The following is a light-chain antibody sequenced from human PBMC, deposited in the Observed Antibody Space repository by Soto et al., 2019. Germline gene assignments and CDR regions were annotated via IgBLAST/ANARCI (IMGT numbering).Light chain of an antibody. V-gene: IGKV3-15*01. CDR2: RTS. J-gene: IGKJ4*01. Sequence: EIVMTQSPATLSVSPGERATLSCRASQSISSNLAWYQQKPGQAPRLLMFRTSSRATGLPARFSGSGSGTEFNLAISSLQSEDFGVYYCQQYNNWPRDTVGGGTKVEIK. CDR1: QSISSN. CDR3: QQYNNWPRDT.